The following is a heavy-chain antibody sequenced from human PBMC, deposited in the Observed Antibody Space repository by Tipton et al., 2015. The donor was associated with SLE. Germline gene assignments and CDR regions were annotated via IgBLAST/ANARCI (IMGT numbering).Heavy chain of an antibody. CDR1: GGSIGSSY. V-gene: IGHV4-59*08. D-gene: IGHD2-15*01. CDR3: ARSVLAYRSGGFEY. J-gene: IGHJ4*02. CDR2: INYSGST. Sequence: TLSLTCTVSGGSIGSSYWCWIRQSPGKGLEWIGYINYSGSTNYNPSLKSRVTISVDTSKNQFSLRLISVTAADTAVYYCARSVLAYRSGGFEYWGQGTPVTVSS.